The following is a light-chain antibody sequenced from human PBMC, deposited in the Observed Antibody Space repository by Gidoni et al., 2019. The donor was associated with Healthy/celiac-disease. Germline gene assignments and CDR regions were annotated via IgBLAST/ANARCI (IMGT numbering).Light chain of an antibody. V-gene: IGKV3-20*01. CDR3: QQYGSSPYT. J-gene: IGKJ2*01. CDR1: QSVSSSY. Sequence: EIVLTQSPGTLSLSPGERATLSCRASQSVSSSYLAWYQQKPGQAPRPLIYGASSRATGIPDRFRGSGSGTDFTLTISRLEPEDFAVYYCQQYGSSPYTVGQGTKLEIK. CDR2: GAS.